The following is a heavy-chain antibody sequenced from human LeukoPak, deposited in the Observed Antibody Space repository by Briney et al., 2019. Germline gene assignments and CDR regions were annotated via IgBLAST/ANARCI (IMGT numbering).Heavy chain of an antibody. V-gene: IGHV4-34*01. J-gene: IGHJ4*02. Sequence: SETLSLTCAVYGGSFSGYYWSWIRQPPGKGLEWIGEINHSGSTNYNPSLKSRVTISVDTSKNQFSLKLSSVTAADTAVYYCARDRTNRGLFDYWGQGTLVTVSS. CDR2: INHSGST. D-gene: IGHD1-1*01. CDR1: GGSFSGYY. CDR3: ARDRTNRGLFDY.